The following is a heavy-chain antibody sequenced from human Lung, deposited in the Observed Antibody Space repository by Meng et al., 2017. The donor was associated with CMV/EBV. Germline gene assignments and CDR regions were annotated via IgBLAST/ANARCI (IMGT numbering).Heavy chain of an antibody. CDR2: IHSSGYT. Sequence: SETXSLTCSVSGDSVSSSDYHWAWIRQPPGKGLECIGSIHSSGYTYSNPSLKSRVAFSLDTSKNQFSLKLSSVTATDTAVYYCARDYKIGTRPFDYWCQGTLVTVSS. CDR3: ARDYKIGTRPFDY. J-gene: IGHJ4*02. CDR1: GDSVSSSDYH. V-gene: IGHV4-39*07. D-gene: IGHD2-8*01.